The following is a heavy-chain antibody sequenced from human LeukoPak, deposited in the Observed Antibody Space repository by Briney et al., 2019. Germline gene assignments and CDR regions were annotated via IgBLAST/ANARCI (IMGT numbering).Heavy chain of an antibody. V-gene: IGHV4-61*08. Sequence: SETLSLTCTVSGGSIRSGGYYWSWIRQPPGKGLEWIGYIYYSGSTNYNPSLKSRVTISVDTSKNQFSLKLSSVTAADTAVYYCARLSSRHAFDIWGQGTMVTVSS. J-gene: IGHJ3*02. CDR1: GGSIRSGGYY. CDR3: ARLSSRHAFDI. D-gene: IGHD2-2*01. CDR2: IYYSGST.